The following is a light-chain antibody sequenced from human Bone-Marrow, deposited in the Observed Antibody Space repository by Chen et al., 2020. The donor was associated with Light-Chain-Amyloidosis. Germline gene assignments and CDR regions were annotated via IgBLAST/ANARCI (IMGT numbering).Light chain of an antibody. CDR1: RSVSSS. CDR3: QQYGTSPET. J-gene: IGKJ1*01. CDR2: DSS. V-gene: IGKV3-20*01. Sequence: EIVLTQSPDILSLSPGEKATFSCRASRSVSSSLAWYQHKPGQPPRLLIDDSSTRAPGISARFSGSGSGTDFTLTISRLEPEDLALYFCQQYGTSPETFGQGSKVEI.